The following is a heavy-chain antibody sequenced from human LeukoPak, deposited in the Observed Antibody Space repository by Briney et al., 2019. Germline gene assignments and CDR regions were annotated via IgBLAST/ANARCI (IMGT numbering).Heavy chain of an antibody. CDR1: RFTFSNYW. Sequence: GGSLRLSCVASRFTFSNYWMSWVRQAPGKGLEWVANINQGGSKKVYADSMKGRFTISRDNAKESLYLQLNSLRAGDTAVYYCAKWGPHCVGDYCPALDSWGQGTLVTVSS. CDR2: INQGGSKK. J-gene: IGHJ4*02. V-gene: IGHV3-7*01. D-gene: IGHD2-21*02. CDR3: AKWGPHCVGDYCPALDS.